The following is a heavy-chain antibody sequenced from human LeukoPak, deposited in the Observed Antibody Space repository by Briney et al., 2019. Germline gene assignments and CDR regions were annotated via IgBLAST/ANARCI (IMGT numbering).Heavy chain of an antibody. CDR1: GGTFSSYA. CDR2: IIPILGIA. CDR3: ARGQGDGYPAEYFDY. D-gene: IGHD5-24*01. V-gene: IGHV1-69*04. J-gene: IGHJ4*02. Sequence: SVKVPCKASGGTFSSYAISWVRQAPGQGLEWMGRIIPILGIANYAQKFQGRVTITTDKSTSTAYMELSSLRSEDTAVYYCARGQGDGYPAEYFDYWGQGTLVTVSS.